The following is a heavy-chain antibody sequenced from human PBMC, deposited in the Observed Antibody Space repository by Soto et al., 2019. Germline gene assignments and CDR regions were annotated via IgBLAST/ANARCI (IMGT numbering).Heavy chain of an antibody. V-gene: IGHV4-59*01. CDR2: IYYSGST. Sequence: SETLSLTCTVSGGSISSYYWSWIRQPPGKGLEWIGYIYYSGSTNYNPSLKSRVTISVDTSKNQFSLKLSSVTVADTAVYYCARGPISSSWPPLGFDPWGQGTLVTVSS. D-gene: IGHD6-13*01. CDR1: GGSISSYY. CDR3: ARGPISSSWPPLGFDP. J-gene: IGHJ5*02.